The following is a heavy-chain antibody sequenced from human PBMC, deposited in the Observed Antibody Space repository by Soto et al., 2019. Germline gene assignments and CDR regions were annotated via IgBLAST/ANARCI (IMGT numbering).Heavy chain of an antibody. Sequence: SETLSLTCTVSGGSVSSGSYYWSWIRQPPGKGLEWIGYIYYSGSTNYNPSLKSRVAISVDTSKNQFSLKLSSVTAADTAVYYCARDRKYYDSSGYSPWYFDYWGQGTLVTVSS. CDR2: IYYSGST. J-gene: IGHJ4*02. CDR1: GGSVSSGSYY. CDR3: ARDRKYYDSSGYSPWYFDY. V-gene: IGHV4-61*01. D-gene: IGHD3-22*01.